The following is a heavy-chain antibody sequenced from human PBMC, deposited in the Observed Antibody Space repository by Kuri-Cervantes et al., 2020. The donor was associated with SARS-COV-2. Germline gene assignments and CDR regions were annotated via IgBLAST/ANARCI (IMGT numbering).Heavy chain of an antibody. CDR2: IHKSGGTK. V-gene: IGHV3-23*01. D-gene: IGHD3/OR15-3a*01. Sequence: GGSLRLSCAASGFTFSSYSMNWVRQAPGKGLEWVSGIHKSGGTKYYADSVKGRFTISRDNSRNTLYLQMDYLRADDTAVYYCAKHEVRTYDYWGQGTLVTVSS. CDR1: GFTFSSYS. J-gene: IGHJ4*02. CDR3: AKHEVRTYDY.